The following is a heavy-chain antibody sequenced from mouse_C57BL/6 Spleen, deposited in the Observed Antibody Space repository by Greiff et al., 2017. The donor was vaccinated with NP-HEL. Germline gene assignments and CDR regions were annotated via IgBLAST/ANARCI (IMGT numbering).Heavy chain of an antibody. CDR1: GYAFSSYW. Sequence: QVQLKESGAELVKPGASVKISCKASGYAFSSYWMNWVKQRPGKGLEWIGQIYPGDGDTNYNGKFKGKATLTADKSSSTAYMQLSSLTSEDSAVYFCARSVLGGFYAMDYWGQGTSVTVSS. V-gene: IGHV1-80*01. J-gene: IGHJ4*01. D-gene: IGHD1-1*02. CDR3: ARSVLGGFYAMDY. CDR2: IYPGDGDT.